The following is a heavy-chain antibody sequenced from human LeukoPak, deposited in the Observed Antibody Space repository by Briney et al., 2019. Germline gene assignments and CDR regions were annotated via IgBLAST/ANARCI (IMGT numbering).Heavy chain of an antibody. J-gene: IGHJ3*02. CDR2: IYHSGST. CDR1: GGSISSGGYS. D-gene: IGHD2-8*01. Sequence: PSQTLSLTCAVSGGSISSGGYSWSWIRQPPGKGLEWIGYIYHSGSTYYNPSLKSRVTISVDTSKNQFSLKLSSVTAAGTAVYYCARRVWYRDAFDIWGQGTMVTVSS. CDR3: ARRVWYRDAFDI. V-gene: IGHV4-30-2*01.